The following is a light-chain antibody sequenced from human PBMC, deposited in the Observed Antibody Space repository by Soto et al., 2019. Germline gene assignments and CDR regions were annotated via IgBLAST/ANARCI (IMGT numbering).Light chain of an antibody. V-gene: IGKV3-15*01. CDR3: QQYNNWPRLT. CDR1: QSVSSN. Sequence: EIVMTQSPATLSVSPGERATLSCRASQSVSSNLAWYQQKPGQAPRLLIYAASTRATGIPARFSGSGSGTECTLTISSLQSEDFAVYYWQQYNNWPRLTFGGGTKVEIK. J-gene: IGKJ4*01. CDR2: AAS.